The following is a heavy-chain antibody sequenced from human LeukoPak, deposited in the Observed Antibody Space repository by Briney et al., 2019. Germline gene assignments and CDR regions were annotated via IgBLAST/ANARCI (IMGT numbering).Heavy chain of an antibody. CDR1: GFTFSSYG. Sequence: GGSLRLSCAASGFTFSSYGMHWVRQAPGKGLEWVTFIRYDGSNKYYADSVKGRFTISRDNSKNTLYLQMNSLRPEDTAVYYCARGQPDYYGSGNYYFDSWGQGTLVTVSS. CDR2: IRYDGSNK. CDR3: ARGQPDYYGSGNYYFDS. V-gene: IGHV3-30*02. D-gene: IGHD3-10*01. J-gene: IGHJ4*02.